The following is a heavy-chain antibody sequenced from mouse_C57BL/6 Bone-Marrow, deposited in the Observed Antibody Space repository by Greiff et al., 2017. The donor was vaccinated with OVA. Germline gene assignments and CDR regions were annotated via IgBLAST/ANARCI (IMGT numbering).Heavy chain of an antibody. CDR3: ARTPLYCCGSSNFDY. J-gene: IGHJ2*01. D-gene: IGHD1-1*01. V-gene: IGHV1-81*01. CDR2: IYPRSGNT. CDR1: GYTFTSYG. Sequence: QVQLQQSGAELARPGASVKLSCKASGYTFTSYGISWVKQRTGQGLEWIGEIYPRSGNTYYNEKFKGKATLTADKSSSTAYMELRSLTSEDSAVYFCARTPLYCCGSSNFDYWGQGTTLTVSS.